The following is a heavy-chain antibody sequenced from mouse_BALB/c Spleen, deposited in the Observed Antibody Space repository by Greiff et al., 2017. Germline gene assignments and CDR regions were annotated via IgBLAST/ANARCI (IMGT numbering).Heavy chain of an antibody. CDR1: GYSFTDYI. Sequence: VQLQQTGPELVKPGASVKISCKASGYSFTDYIMLWVKQSHGKSLEWIGNINPYYGSTSYNLKFKGKATLTVDKSSSTAYMQLNSLTSEDSAVYYCARDDYYFDYWGQGTTLTVSS. D-gene: IGHD2-4*01. J-gene: IGHJ2*01. CDR2: INPYYGST. V-gene: IGHV1-39*01. CDR3: ARDDYYFDY.